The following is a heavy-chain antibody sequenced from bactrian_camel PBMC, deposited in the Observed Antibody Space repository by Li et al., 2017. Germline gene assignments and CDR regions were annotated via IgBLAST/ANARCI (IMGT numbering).Heavy chain of an antibody. CDR3: AADALFTTMTCGRLSEGDEYNY. Sequence: QVQLVESGGGSVQAGGSLRLSCAVSGYDNRHCMGWFRQAPGPERERVARIYTGSLGAAYADSVKGRFTISQDNAENTVYLQMNSLEPEGTAMYYCAADALFTTMTCGRLSEGDEYNYWGQGTQVTVS. V-gene: IGHV3S54*01. CDR2: IYTGSLGA. J-gene: IGHJ4*01. D-gene: IGHD4*01. CDR1: GYDNRHC.